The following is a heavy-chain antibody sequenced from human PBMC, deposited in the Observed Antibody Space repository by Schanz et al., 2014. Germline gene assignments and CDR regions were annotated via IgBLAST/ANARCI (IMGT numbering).Heavy chain of an antibody. V-gene: IGHV3-11*04. CDR3: ARGGSGSHYHLDY. CDR2: IGNGGVTI. CDR1: GFPFSDYF. J-gene: IGHJ4*02. D-gene: IGHD1-26*01. Sequence: VHLLESGGGLVQPGGSLRLSCAASGFPFSDYFMAWIRQPPGRGLEWVSYIGNGGVTIYYADSMKGRFTVSRDNAENALYLQMNSLRAEDTGLYFCARGGSGSHYHLDYWGQGTLVTVSS.